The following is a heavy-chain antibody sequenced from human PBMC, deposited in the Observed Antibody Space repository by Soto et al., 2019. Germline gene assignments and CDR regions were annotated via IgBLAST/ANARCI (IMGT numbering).Heavy chain of an antibody. J-gene: IGHJ4*02. V-gene: IGHV4-34*01. Sequence: SETLSLTCAVYGGSFSGYYWSWIRQPPGKGLEWIGEINHSGSTNYNPSLKSRVTISVDTSKNQFSLKLSSVTAADTAVYYCARVADCSGGSCYSYYFDYWGQGTLVTVSS. CDR1: GGSFSGYY. D-gene: IGHD2-15*01. CDR2: INHSGST. CDR3: ARVADCSGGSCYSYYFDY.